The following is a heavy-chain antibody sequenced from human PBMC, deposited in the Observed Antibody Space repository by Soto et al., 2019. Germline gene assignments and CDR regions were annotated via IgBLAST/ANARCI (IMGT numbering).Heavy chain of an antibody. D-gene: IGHD2-2*01. CDR1: GYTFTGYY. CDR3: AGGGPSMPARGSGY. CDR2: INPNSGGT. V-gene: IGHV1-2*02. Sequence: QVQLVQSGAEVKKPGASVKVSCKASGYTFTGYYMHWVRQTPGQGLEWMGWINPNSGGTNYAQEFQCRVAMTMDTSISNAYRDLCILRPAATDVYDCAGGGPSMPARGSGYWGPGTLGTVSP. J-gene: IGHJ4*02.